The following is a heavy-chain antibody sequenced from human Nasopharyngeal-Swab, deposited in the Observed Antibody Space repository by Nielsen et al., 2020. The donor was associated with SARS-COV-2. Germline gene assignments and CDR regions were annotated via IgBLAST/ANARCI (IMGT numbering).Heavy chain of an antibody. CDR2: ISYDGSNK. J-gene: IGHJ4*02. V-gene: IGHV3-30*04. D-gene: IGHD6-13*01. CDR3: ARGAGGI. Sequence: GGSLRLSCAASGFTFSSYAMHWVRQAPGKGLEWVAVISYDGSNKYYADSVKGRFTISRDNSKNTLYLQMNSLRAEDRAVYYCARGAGGIWGQGTLVTVSS. CDR1: GFTFSSYA.